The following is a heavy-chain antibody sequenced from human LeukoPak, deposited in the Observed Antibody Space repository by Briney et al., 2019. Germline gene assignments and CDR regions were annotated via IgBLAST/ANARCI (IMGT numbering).Heavy chain of an antibody. J-gene: IGHJ3*02. D-gene: IGHD3-10*01. Sequence: GGSLRLSCTASGFICSDYAMSWVRQAPGKGLEWVSAISGSGGSTYYADSVKGRFTISRDNSKNTLYLQMNSLRAEDTAVYYCAKDRLWFGELHGAFDIWGQGTMVTVSS. CDR3: AKDRLWFGELHGAFDI. CDR1: GFICSDYA. CDR2: ISGSGGST. V-gene: IGHV3-23*01.